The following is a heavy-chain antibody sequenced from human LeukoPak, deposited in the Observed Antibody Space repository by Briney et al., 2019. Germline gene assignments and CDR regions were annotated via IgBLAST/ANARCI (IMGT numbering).Heavy chain of an antibody. CDR2: INTDESDI. D-gene: IGHD5-12*01. J-gene: IGHJ4*02. V-gene: IGHV3-74*01. CDR1: GFTFSPYW. CDR3: VRQATNKPIDY. Sequence: GGSLRLSCAASGFTFSPYWMHWVRQAPGKGLVWVSRINTDESDIACAASVKGRFTISRDNAENTLYLQMNSLRAEDTAVYYCVRQATNKPIDYWGRGTLVTVSS.